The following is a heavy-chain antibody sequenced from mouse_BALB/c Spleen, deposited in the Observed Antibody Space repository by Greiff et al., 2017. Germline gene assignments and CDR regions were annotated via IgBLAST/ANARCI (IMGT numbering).Heavy chain of an antibody. V-gene: IGHV1-15*01. Sequence: QVQLQQSGAELVRPGASVTLSCKASGYTFTDYEMHWVKQTPVHGLEWIGAIDPETGGTAYNQKFKGKATLTADKSSSTAYMELRSLTSEDSAVYYCARQHYGNLYYYAMDYWGQGTSVTVSS. J-gene: IGHJ4*01. CDR2: IDPETGGT. D-gene: IGHD2-1*01. CDR1: GYTFTDYE. CDR3: ARQHYGNLYYYAMDY.